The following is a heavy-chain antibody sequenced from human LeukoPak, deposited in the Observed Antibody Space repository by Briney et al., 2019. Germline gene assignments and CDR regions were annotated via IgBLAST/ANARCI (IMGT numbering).Heavy chain of an antibody. J-gene: IGHJ6*02. CDR1: GYTFTSYD. D-gene: IGHD1-14*01. CDR2: MNPNSGNT. CDR3: AVYEYYYYGMDV. V-gene: IGHV1-8*01. Sequence: VASVKVSCKASGYTFTSYDINWVRQATGQGLEWMGWMNPNSGNTGYAQKFQGRVTMTRTTSISTAYMELSSLRSEDTAVYYCAVYEYYYYGMDVWGQGTTVTVSS.